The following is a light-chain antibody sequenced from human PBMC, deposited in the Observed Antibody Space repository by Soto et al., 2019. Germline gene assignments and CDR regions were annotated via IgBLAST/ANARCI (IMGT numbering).Light chain of an antibody. CDR3: SSYTSSSTQV. V-gene: IGLV2-14*01. Sequence: QSALTQPASVTGSAGQSITISCTGTSSDVCGYNYVSWYQQHPGKAPKLMIYEVSNRPSGVSNRFSGSKSGNTASLTISGLQAEDEADYYCSSYTSSSTQVFGTGTKLTVL. CDR1: SSDVCGYNY. CDR2: EVS. J-gene: IGLJ1*01.